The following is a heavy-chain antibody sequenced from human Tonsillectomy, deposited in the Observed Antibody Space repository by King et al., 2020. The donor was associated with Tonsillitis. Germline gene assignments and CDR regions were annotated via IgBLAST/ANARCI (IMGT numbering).Heavy chain of an antibody. CDR1: GFTFSSCW. V-gene: IGHV3-7*03. CDR2: IKQDGSEK. J-gene: IGHJ4*02. D-gene: IGHD7-27*01. Sequence: DVQLVESGGGLVQPGGSLRLSCEASGFTFSSCWMSWVRQAPGKGLEWVANIKQDGSEKYYVDSVTGRFTISRDNAKNSLYLQMNSLRAEDTAVYYCARDQPWVDYWGQGTLVTVSS. CDR3: ARDQPWVDY.